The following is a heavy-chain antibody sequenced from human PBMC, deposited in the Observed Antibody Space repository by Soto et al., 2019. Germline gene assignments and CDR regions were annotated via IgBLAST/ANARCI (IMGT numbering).Heavy chain of an antibody. CDR3: ARDAEYDILTGYRNYYYGMDV. Sequence: ASVKVSCKASGYTFTSYGISWVRQAPGQGLEWMGRISAYNGNTNYAQKLQGRVTMTTDTSTSTAYMELRSLRSDDTAVYYCARDAEYDILTGYRNYYYGMDVWGQGTTVTVSS. V-gene: IGHV1-18*01. D-gene: IGHD3-9*01. CDR1: GYTFTSYG. CDR2: ISAYNGNT. J-gene: IGHJ6*02.